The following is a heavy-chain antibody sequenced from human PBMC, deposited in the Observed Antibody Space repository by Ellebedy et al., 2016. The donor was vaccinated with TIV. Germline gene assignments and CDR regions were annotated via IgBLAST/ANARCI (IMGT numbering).Heavy chain of an antibody. CDR1: GFTFDDYA. Sequence: SLKISCAASGFTFDDYAMHWVRQAPGKGLEWVSGISWNCGNIGYVDSVKGRFTISRDNAKNSLYLQMNSLRDEDTAFYYCAKDSSSGSSVLGITLAYWGQGTLVTVSS. J-gene: IGHJ4*02. D-gene: IGHD1-26*01. CDR2: ISWNCGNI. CDR3: AKDSSSGSSVLGITLAY. V-gene: IGHV3-9*01.